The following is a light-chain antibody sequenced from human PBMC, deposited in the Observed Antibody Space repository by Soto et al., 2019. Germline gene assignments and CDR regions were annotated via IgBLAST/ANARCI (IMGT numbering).Light chain of an antibody. CDR1: QSISSW. V-gene: IGKV1-5*01. Sequence: DIQMTQSPSTLSASVGDRVTITCRAGQSISSWLAWYQQKPGKAPKLLIYDASSLESGVPSRFSGSGSGTEFTLTISSLQSDDFATAYCQKYNSYSSLTFGGGTKVEIQ. CDR3: QKYNSYSSLT. J-gene: IGKJ4*01. CDR2: DAS.